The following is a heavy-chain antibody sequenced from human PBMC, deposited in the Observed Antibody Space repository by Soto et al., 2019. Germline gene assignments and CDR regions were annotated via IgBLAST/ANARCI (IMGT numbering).Heavy chain of an antibody. D-gene: IGHD3-10*01. CDR2: IYSGGGT. CDR3: ARDHRDYYPFYY. V-gene: IGHV3-53*01. CDR1: GFTVSSNY. J-gene: IGHJ4*02. Sequence: EVQLLESGGGLIQPGGSLRLSCAASGFTVSSNYMNWVRQAPGKGLEWVSVIYSGGGTYYADSVKGRFIISRDNSKNTLYLQMNSLRAEDTAVYYCARDHRDYYPFYYWGQGTLVTVSS.